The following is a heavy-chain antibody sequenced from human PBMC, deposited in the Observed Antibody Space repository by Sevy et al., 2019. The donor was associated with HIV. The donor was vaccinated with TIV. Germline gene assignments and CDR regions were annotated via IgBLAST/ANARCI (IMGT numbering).Heavy chain of an antibody. CDR2: LSFACGEI. D-gene: IGHD2-15*01. CDR1: GFPFDIYS. CDR3: AREGCSQPHDD. Sequence: GGSLRLSCATSGFPFDIYSMSWVRQAPGKGLEWVSTLSFACGEINYADSVKGRFTISRVNSENTLYLEMNSLRADDTALYFCAREGCSQPHDDWGRGTLVTVSS. J-gene: IGHJ4*02. V-gene: IGHV3-23*01.